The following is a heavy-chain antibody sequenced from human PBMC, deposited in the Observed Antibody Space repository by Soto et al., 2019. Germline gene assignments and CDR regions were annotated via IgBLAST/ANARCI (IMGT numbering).Heavy chain of an antibody. CDR3: AREWSALDF. J-gene: IGHJ4*02. V-gene: IGHV4-59*11. D-gene: IGHD2-15*01. CDR1: GASHSDHK. CDR2: TYYSGYT. Sequence: PSETLSLTCTVSGASHSDHKWHWIRQPPGMGLEWIGYTYYSGYTSYNPSLKSRITISVDTSKNQFSLTLNSVTAADTAVYYCAREWSALDFWGQGTLVTVSS.